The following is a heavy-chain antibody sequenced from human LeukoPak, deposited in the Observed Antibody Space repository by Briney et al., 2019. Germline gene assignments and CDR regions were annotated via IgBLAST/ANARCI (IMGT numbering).Heavy chain of an antibody. CDR2: ISSSSSYI. J-gene: IGHJ4*02. D-gene: IGHD3-22*01. CDR1: GFTFSSYS. CDR3: ARETYYYDSSGYLDPYYFDY. Sequence: GGSLRLSCAVSGFTFSSYSMNWVRQAPGKGLEWVSSISSSSSYIYYADSVKGRFTISRDNAKNSLYLQMNSLRAEDTAVYYCARETYYYDSSGYLDPYYFDYWGQGTLVTVSS. V-gene: IGHV3-21*01.